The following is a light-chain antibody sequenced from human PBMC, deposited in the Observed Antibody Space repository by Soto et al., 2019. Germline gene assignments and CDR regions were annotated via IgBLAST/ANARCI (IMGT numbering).Light chain of an antibody. CDR2: GAS. CDR1: QSVSSSY. J-gene: IGKJ4*01. V-gene: IGKV3-20*01. CDR3: HKCGRSPT. Sequence: EIVLTQSPGTLSLSPGERATLSCRASQSVSSSYLAWCQQKPGQAPRLLIYGASSRATGIPDRFSGSGSGTHFTLTISRLEPEDFAVYYCHKCGRSPTFGGGTKVEI.